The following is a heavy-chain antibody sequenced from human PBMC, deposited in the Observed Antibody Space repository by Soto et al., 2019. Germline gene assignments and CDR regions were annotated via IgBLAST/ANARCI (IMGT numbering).Heavy chain of an antibody. CDR1: GGSISSSNW. CDR2: IYHSGST. J-gene: IGHJ4*02. V-gene: IGHV4-4*02. Sequence: SETLSLTCAVSGGSISSSNWWSWVRQPPGKGLEWIGEIYHSGSTNYNPSLKSRVTISVDKSKNQFSLKLSSVTAADTAVYYCARIPDPVRGETGYGGQGTLVTVSS. CDR3: ARIPDPVRGETGY. D-gene: IGHD3-10*01.